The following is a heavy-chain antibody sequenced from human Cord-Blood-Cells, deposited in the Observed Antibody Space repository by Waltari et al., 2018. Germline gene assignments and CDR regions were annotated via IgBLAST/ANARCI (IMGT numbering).Heavy chain of an antibody. Sequence: LQLQESGPGLVKPSETLSLTCTVSGGSISSSSFYWGWLRPPPGKGLEWIGSISSSGSTYYSPPLKSRVTISVDTSKTQFSLTLSSVTAADTAVYYCASGSGCSNWYFDLWGRGTLVTVSS. V-gene: IGHV4-39*01. CDR3: ASGSGCSNWYFDL. D-gene: IGHD6-19*01. CDR2: ISSSGST. CDR1: GGSISSSSFY. J-gene: IGHJ2*01.